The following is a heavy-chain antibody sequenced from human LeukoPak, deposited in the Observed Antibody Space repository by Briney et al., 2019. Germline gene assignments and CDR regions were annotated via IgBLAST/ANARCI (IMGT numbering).Heavy chain of an antibody. J-gene: IGHJ4*02. CDR2: IFSWGFDT. CDR1: GYSFTSFW. CDR3: ASGPDYDFWSGYSDPFDY. D-gene: IGHD3-3*01. V-gene: IGHV5-51*01. Sequence: GESLKISCXGFGYSFTSFWIGWEGQITGEGLGWMRVIFSWGFDTRYSPSFQGQVTISADKSISTAYLQWSSLKASDTAMYYCASGPDYDFWSGYSDPFDYWGQGTLVTVSS.